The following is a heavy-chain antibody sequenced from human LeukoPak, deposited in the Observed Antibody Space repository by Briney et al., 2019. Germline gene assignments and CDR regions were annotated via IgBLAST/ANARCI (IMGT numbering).Heavy chain of an antibody. J-gene: IGHJ6*04. Sequence: PVRSPRLSSADPLVSISSYVLRSGRQALRKGLERGSHILYDGSNKYYADSVKGRFTISRHNSKNMLYLQINSLRAEDTAVYYCARGMLRGVYYYYYGMEVGGEGTTVTVSS. CDR2: ILYDGSNK. D-gene: IGHD3-10*01. CDR3: ARGMLRGVYYYYYGMEV. CDR1: LVSISSYV. V-gene: IGHV3-30*03.